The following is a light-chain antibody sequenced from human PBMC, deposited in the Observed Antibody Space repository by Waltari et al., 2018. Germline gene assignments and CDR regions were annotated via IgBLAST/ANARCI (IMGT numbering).Light chain of an antibody. Sequence: QSALTQPASVSGSPGQSITISCTGTSSDVGGYNYVSWYQQPPGKAPKLMFYDVSNRPSGVSNRFSGSKAGNTASLTISGLQAEDEADYYCSSYTSSSTSYVFGTGTKVTVL. CDR1: SSDVGGYNY. V-gene: IGLV2-14*03. J-gene: IGLJ1*01. CDR3: SSYTSSSTSYV. CDR2: DVS.